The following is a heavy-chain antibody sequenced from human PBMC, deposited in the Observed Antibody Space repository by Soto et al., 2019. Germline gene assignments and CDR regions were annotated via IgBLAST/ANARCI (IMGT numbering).Heavy chain of an antibody. J-gene: IGHJ4*02. V-gene: IGHV5-51*01. CDR2: IYPGDSDT. D-gene: IGHD1-26*01. CDR1: GYSFTRYW. CDR3: ARPPYSASYYYFDQ. Sequence: GESLKISGRTSGYSFTRYWIGWVRQMPGKGLEWMGIIYPGDSDTIYSPSFQGQVTISADKSISTAYLQWNSLKASDTAMYYCARPPYSASYYYFDQWGQGTPVTVSS.